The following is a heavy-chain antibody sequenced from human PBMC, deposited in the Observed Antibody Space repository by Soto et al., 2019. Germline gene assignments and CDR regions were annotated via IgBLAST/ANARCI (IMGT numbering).Heavy chain of an antibody. CDR2: IYYSGST. J-gene: IGHJ5*02. V-gene: IGHV4-61*01. CDR3: ARGGFWSGYFRVEP. D-gene: IGHD3-3*01. Sequence: PSETLSLTCTVSGGSVSSGSYYWSWIRQPPGKGLEWIGYIYYSGSTNYNPSLKSRVTISVDTSKNQFSLKLSSVTAADTAVYYCARGGFWSGYFRVEPWGQGTLVTVSS. CDR1: GGSVSSGSYY.